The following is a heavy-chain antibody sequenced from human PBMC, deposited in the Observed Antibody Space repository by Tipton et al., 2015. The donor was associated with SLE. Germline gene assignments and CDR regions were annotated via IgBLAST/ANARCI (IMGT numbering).Heavy chain of an antibody. J-gene: IGHJ4*02. V-gene: IGHV4-34*01. CDR3: ARQKYYFDY. Sequence: TLSLTCAVYGVSFSGYYWSWIRQPPGKGLEWIGEINHSGSTNYNPSLKSRVTISVDTSKNQFSLKLSSVTAADTAVYYCARQKYYFDYWGQGTLVTVSS. CDR1: GVSFSGYY. CDR2: INHSGST.